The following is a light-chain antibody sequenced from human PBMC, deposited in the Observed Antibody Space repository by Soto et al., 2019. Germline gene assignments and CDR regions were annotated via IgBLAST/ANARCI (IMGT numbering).Light chain of an antibody. Sequence: IVLTQSQGTLSLSPGEGATLSCLASQSVSSSYLAWYQQKPGQAPRLLIYGASSRATGIPDRFSGSGSGTDFTLTISRLEPEDFAVYYCQQYYSTPRTFGHGTKVDIK. V-gene: IGKV3-20*01. J-gene: IGKJ1*01. CDR2: GAS. CDR3: QQYYSTPRT. CDR1: QSVSSSY.